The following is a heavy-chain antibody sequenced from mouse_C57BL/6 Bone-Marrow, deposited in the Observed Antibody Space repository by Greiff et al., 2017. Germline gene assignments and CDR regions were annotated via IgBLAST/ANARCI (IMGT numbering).Heavy chain of an antibody. CDR2: IYPRSGNT. CDR3: ARDYYGSDWYFDV. V-gene: IGHV1-81*01. D-gene: IGHD1-1*01. Sequence: VQLQQSGAELARPGASVKLSCKASGYTFTSYGISWVKQRTGQGLEWIGEIYPRSGNTYYNEKFKGKATLTADKSSSTAYMELRSLTSEGSAVYFCARDYYGSDWYFDVWGTGTTVTVSS. CDR1: GYTFTSYG. J-gene: IGHJ1*03.